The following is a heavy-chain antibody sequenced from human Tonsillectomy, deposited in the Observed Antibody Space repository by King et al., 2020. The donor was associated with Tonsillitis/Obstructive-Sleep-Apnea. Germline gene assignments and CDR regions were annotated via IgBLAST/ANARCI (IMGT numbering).Heavy chain of an antibody. CDR2: IYWDDDK. J-gene: IGHJ2*01. CDR1: GFSLSTSGVG. V-gene: IGHV2-5*02. D-gene: IGHD2-21*01. CDR3: AHSIGVGGDLNWYFDL. Sequence: TLKESGPTLVKPTQTLTLTCTFSGFSLSTSGVGVGWIRQPPGQALEWLALIYWDDDKRYSPSLKSRLTITKDTSKNQVVLTMTNMDPVDTATYYCAHSIGVGGDLNWYFDLWGRGTLVTVSS.